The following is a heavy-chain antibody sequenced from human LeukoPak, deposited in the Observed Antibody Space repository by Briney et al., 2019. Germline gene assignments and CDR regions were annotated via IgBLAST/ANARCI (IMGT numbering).Heavy chain of an antibody. J-gene: IGHJ6*03. CDR3: AKGGHYYYMDV. Sequence: GRSLRLFCAASGFTFDDYAMHWVRQAPGKGLEWVSGISWNSGSIGYADSVKGRFTISRDNAKNSLYLQMNSLRAEDTALYYCAKGGHYYYMDVWGKGTTVTVSS. CDR2: ISWNSGSI. V-gene: IGHV3-9*01. CDR1: GFTFDDYA. D-gene: IGHD3-16*01.